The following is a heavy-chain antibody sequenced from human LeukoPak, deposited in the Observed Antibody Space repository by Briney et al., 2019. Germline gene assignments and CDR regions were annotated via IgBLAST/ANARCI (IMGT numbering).Heavy chain of an antibody. D-gene: IGHD3-3*01. J-gene: IGHJ4*02. V-gene: IGHV1-2*02. CDR2: INPNSGGT. Sequence: ASVKVSCKASGYTFTGYYMHWVRQAPGQGLEWMGWINPNSGGTNYAQKFQGRVTMTRDTSISTAYMELSRLRSDDPAVYYCARDDYDFWSGYYGDAYYFDYWGQGTLVTVSS. CDR1: GYTFTGYY. CDR3: ARDDYDFWSGYYGDAYYFDY.